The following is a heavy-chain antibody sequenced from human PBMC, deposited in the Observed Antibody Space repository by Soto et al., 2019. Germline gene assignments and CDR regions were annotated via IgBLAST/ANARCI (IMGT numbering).Heavy chain of an antibody. CDR2: TYYRSKWYY. Sequence: PSQTLSLTCAITGDSVSSNSAGGSWVRHSGSRGLEWLGRTYYRSKWYYEYAVSVRGRITINPDTSKNQYSLQLNSVTPEDTAVYFCARGEQYSGRIFDYWGQGTLVTVSS. D-gene: IGHD1-26*01. J-gene: IGHJ4*01. CDR3: ARGEQYSGRIFDY. V-gene: IGHV6-1*01. CDR1: GDSVSSNSAG.